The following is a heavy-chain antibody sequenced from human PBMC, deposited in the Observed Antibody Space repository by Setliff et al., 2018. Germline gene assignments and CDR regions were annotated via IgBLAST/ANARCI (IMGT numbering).Heavy chain of an antibody. J-gene: IGHJ5*02. V-gene: IGHV3-23*01. CDR3: AKGPTHSSGWWNWFDP. CDR2: ITGKDFSA. Sequence: PGGSLRLSCAASGFTFRDYAIGWVRQAPGKGLEWVSTITGKDFSAYYADSVTGRFTISRDNSKNTLYLQMNSLRAEDTAVYYCAKGPTHSSGWWNWFDPWGQGTLVTVSS. CDR1: GFTFRDYA. D-gene: IGHD6-19*01.